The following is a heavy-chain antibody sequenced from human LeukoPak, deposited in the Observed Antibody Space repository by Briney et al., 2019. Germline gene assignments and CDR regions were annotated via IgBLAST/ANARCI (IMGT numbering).Heavy chain of an antibody. V-gene: IGHV4-34*01. Sequence: SETLSLTCAVYGGSFSGYYWSWIRQPPGKGLEWIGEINHSGSTNYNPSLKSRVTISVDTSKNQFSLKLSSVTAADTAVYYCARDPRVPAARGAYYYGMDVWGQGTTVTVSS. CDR3: ARDPRVPAARGAYYYGMDV. J-gene: IGHJ6*02. CDR1: GGSFSGYY. D-gene: IGHD2-2*01. CDR2: INHSGST.